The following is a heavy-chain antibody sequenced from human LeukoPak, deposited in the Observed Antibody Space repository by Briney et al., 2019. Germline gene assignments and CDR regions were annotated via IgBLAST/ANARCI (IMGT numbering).Heavy chain of an antibody. J-gene: IGHJ4*02. CDR3: ARARKPLKTGTTS. D-gene: IGHD1-1*01. CDR1: GGSFSGYY. V-gene: IGHV4-34*01. Sequence: SETLSLTCAVYGGSFSGYYWSWIRQPPGKGLEWIGEINHSGSTNYNPSLKSRVTKSVDTSKNQFSLKLSSVTAADTAVYYCARARKPLKTGTTSWGQGTLVTVSS. CDR2: INHSGST.